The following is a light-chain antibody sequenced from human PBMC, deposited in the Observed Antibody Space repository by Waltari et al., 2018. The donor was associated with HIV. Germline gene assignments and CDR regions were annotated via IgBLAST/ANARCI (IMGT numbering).Light chain of an antibody. CDR3: QQYYSLPLT. Sequence: DIVMTQSPVSLAVSPGLRATLNCKSNQRLLYNSNNKNYLSWYQQKSRQPPKLLIYWASNRESGVPDRFRGSGSGTDFTLTINNLQAEDVAIYYCQQYYSLPLTFGGGTRVEIK. J-gene: IGKJ4*01. CDR1: QRLLYNSNNKNY. V-gene: IGKV4-1*01. CDR2: WAS.